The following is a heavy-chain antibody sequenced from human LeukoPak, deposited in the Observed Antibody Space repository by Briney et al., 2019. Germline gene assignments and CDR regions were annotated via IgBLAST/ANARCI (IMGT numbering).Heavy chain of an antibody. Sequence: SETLSLTCTVSGGSISSGDYYWSWIRQPPGKGLEWIGYIYYSGSTYYNPSLKSRVTISVDTSKNQFSLKLSSVTAADTAVYYCARVIGYCGGDCYPDYWGQGTLVTVSS. J-gene: IGHJ4*02. CDR3: ARVIGYCGGDCYPDY. CDR1: GGSISSGDYY. V-gene: IGHV4-30-4*01. CDR2: IYYSGST. D-gene: IGHD2-21*02.